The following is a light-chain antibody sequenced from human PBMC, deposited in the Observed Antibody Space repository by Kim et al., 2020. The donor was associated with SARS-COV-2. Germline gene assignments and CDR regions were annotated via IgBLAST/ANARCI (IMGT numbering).Light chain of an antibody. CDR3: QQRGNWPLT. Sequence: SSPGESAALSCRASQSVSSYLAWYQQKPGQAPRLLIYDASNRATGIPARFSGSGSGTDFTLTIGSLEPEDFAVYYCQQRGNWPLTFGGGTKVDIK. V-gene: IGKV3-11*01. CDR2: DAS. CDR1: QSVSSY. J-gene: IGKJ4*01.